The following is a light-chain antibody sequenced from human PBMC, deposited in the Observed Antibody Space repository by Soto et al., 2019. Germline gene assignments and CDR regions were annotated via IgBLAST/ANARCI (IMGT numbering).Light chain of an antibody. Sequence: EIVMTQSPATLSVSPGERATLSCRASHSVSSNLAWDEQKSGQAPRLLIYGASTRATGIPARFSGSGSGTEFTLTISSLQSEDFAVYYCQQYNNWPPITFGQGTRLGTK. J-gene: IGKJ5*01. CDR1: HSVSSN. CDR3: QQYNNWPPIT. V-gene: IGKV3-15*01. CDR2: GAS.